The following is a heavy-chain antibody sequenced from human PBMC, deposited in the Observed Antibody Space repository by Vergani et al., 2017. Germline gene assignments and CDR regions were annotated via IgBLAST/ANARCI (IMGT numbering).Heavy chain of an antibody. V-gene: IGHV2-70*04. D-gene: IGHD7-27*01. J-gene: IGHJ4*02. CDR3: ARSSNWGSTGFDY. Sequence: QVTLKESVPALLKPTQTLTLTCTFSGFSLSTSGMRVSWIRQPPGKALEWLARIDWDDDKFYSTSLKTRLTISKDTSKNQVVLTMTNMDPVDTATYYCARSSNWGSTGFDYWGQGTLVTVSS. CDR1: GFSLSTSGMR. CDR2: IDWDDDK.